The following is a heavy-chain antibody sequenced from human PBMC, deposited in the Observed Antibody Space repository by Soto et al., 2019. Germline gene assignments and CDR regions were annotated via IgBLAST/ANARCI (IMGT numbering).Heavy chain of an antibody. CDR2: LSYDGSDK. V-gene: IGHV3-30*18. J-gene: IGHJ3*02. CDR3: AKDQSPAFDI. CDR1: GFTFSTYG. Sequence: QVQLVESGGGVVQPGRSLRLSCVASGFTFSTYGMYWVRQAPGKGLEWVAVLSYDGSDKYYADSVKGRFTISRDNSKKTLYLQMNSLRAEDTAVYYCAKDQSPAFDIWGQGTVVTVSS.